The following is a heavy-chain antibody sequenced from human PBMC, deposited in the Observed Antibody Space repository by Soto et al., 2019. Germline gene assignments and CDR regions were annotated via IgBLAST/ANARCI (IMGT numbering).Heavy chain of an antibody. J-gene: IGHJ5*02. CDR1: GGSISSYY. CDR2: ISYRGST. CDR3: ARLNLYTAYDWGVVRYFDP. D-gene: IGHD5-12*01. Sequence: SETLSLTCTVSGGSISSYYWSRIRQPPGKGLEWIGYISYRGSTNYNPFLKSRVTISVDSSKNQFSLRLSSVTAADTAVYYCARLNLYTAYDWGVVRYFDPWGQGSRVNVSS. V-gene: IGHV4-59*08.